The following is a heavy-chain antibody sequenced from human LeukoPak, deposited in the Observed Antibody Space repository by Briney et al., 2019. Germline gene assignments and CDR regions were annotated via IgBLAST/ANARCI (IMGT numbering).Heavy chain of an antibody. J-gene: IGHJ6*03. Sequence: ASVTVSCKASGYTFTSYDINWVRQAPGQGLEWMGWMNPNSGNTGYAQKFQGRVTMTRNTSISTAYMELSSLRSEDTAVYYCARVYDFWSGYLYYYYYYMDVWGKGTTVTVSS. CDR1: GYTFTSYD. CDR3: ARVYDFWSGYLYYYYYYMDV. D-gene: IGHD3-3*01. CDR2: MNPNSGNT. V-gene: IGHV1-8*01.